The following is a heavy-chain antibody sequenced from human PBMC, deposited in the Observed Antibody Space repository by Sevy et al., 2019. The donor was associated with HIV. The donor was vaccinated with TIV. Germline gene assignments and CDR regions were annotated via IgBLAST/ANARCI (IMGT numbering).Heavy chain of an antibody. CDR2: IYYSGST. Sequence: SETLSLTCTVSGGSISSGGYYWSWIRQHPGKGLEWIGYIYYSGSTYYNPSLKSRVTISVDTSKNQFSLKLSSVTAADTAVYYWARDGYCGGDCYSNGAFDIWGQGTMVTVSS. D-gene: IGHD2-21*02. CDR1: GGSISSGGYY. J-gene: IGHJ3*02. V-gene: IGHV4-31*03. CDR3: ARDGYCGGDCYSNGAFDI.